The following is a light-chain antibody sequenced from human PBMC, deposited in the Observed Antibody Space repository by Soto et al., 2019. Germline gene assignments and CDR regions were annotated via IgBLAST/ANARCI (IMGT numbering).Light chain of an antibody. CDR1: QSIGSW. J-gene: IGKJ2*01. CDR3: EKYSSLPYI. Sequence: DIQMTHSPSTLSAFVGDRVTITCRASQSIGSWLAWYQHKPGKSPKVLIYKASSLEGGVPSRFSGSGSGTEFTLTINTLQPDDSETYYCEKYSSLPYIFGQGTKLEI. V-gene: IGKV1-5*03. CDR2: KAS.